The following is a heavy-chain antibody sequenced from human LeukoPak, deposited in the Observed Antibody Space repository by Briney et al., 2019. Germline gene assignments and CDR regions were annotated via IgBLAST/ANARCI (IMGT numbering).Heavy chain of an antibody. Sequence: GGSLRLSCAVSGFNFRSYSMNWVRQAPGKGLEWVSGINRNGGSTGYEDSVKGRFTISRDNAKNSLYLQMNSLRAEDTALYYCARYLRKLYGVGGDYYFYMDVWGKGTTVTVSS. V-gene: IGHV3-20*04. CDR3: ARYLRKLYGVGGDYYFYMDV. CDR1: GFNFRSYS. D-gene: IGHD3-16*01. CDR2: INRNGGST. J-gene: IGHJ6*03.